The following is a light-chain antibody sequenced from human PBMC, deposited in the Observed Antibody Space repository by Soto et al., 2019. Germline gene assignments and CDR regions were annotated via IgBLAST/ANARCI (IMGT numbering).Light chain of an antibody. V-gene: IGKV1-27*01. J-gene: IGKJ1*01. CDR2: AAS. CDR3: QKYNSALWT. CDR1: QGISNY. Sequence: DIQMTQSPSSLSASVGDRVTITCRASQGISNYLAWYQQKPGKVPKLLIYAASTLQSGVPSRFSGSGSGTDFTLTIRSLQPEDVAAYYCQKYNSALWTLGQGTKVDIK.